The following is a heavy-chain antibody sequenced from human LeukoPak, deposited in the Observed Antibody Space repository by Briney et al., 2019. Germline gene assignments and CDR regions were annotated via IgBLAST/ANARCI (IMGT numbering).Heavy chain of an antibody. CDR3: ARAADIVATVNFDY. Sequence: SETLSLTCTVSGGSISSYYWSWIRQPPGKGLEWIGYIYYSGSTNYNPSLKSRVTISVDTSKNQFSLKLSSVTAADTAVYYWARAADIVATVNFDYWGQGTLVTVSS. CDR2: IYYSGST. D-gene: IGHD5-12*01. CDR1: GGSISSYY. V-gene: IGHV4-59*01. J-gene: IGHJ4*02.